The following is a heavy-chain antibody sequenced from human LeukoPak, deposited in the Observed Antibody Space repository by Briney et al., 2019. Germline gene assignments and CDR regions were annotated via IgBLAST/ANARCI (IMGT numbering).Heavy chain of an antibody. CDR2: ISGDAVTI. J-gene: IGHJ4*02. CDR1: GFTFSSYA. V-gene: IGHV3-23*01. D-gene: IGHD3-22*01. CDR3: AKRDYYDSSGHFPLFDY. Sequence: GGSLRLSCAASGFTFSSYAMAWVRQAPGKGLEWVSGISGDAVTIYYADSVKGRFTISRDNSKNTLYLQMSSLRAEDTAVYYCAKRDYYDSSGHFPLFDYWGQGTLVTVSS.